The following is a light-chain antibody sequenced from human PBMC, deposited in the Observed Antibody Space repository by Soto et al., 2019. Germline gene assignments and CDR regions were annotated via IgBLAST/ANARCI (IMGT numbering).Light chain of an antibody. CDR2: WAS. J-gene: IGKJ1*01. Sequence: IVMTQSPDSLAVSLGERATINCKSSQSVLYSSNNKNYLAWYQQKPGQPPKLLLDWASTRESGVPDRFSGSGSGTDFTLTISSLQAEDAAVYCCQQYYSMWTFGQGTKVEIK. V-gene: IGKV4-1*01. CDR1: QSVLYSSNNKNY. CDR3: QQYYSMWT.